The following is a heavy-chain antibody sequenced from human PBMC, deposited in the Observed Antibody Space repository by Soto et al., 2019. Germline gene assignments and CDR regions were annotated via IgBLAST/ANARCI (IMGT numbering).Heavy chain of an antibody. CDR1: GFTFSSYA. Sequence: GGSLRLSCAASGFTFSSYAMSWVRQAPGKGLEWVSAISGSGGSTYYADSVKGRFTISRDNSKNTLYLQMNSLRAEDTAVYYCAKGALGPSWYSFHNFDYWGQGTLVTVSS. D-gene: IGHD6-13*01. V-gene: IGHV3-23*01. J-gene: IGHJ4*02. CDR2: ISGSGGST. CDR3: AKGALGPSWYSFHNFDY.